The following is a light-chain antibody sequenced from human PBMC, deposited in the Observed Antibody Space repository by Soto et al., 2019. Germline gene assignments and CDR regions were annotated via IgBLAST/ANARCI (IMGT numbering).Light chain of an antibody. CDR2: DAS. V-gene: IGKV3-11*01. CDR3: QQRSNWPRTWT. Sequence: EIVLTQSPATLSLSPGERATLSCRASQSVSSYLAWYQQKPGQAPRLLIYDASNRATGIPPRFSGSGSGTDFTLTISSLEPEDFAVYYCQQRSNWPRTWTFGQGTKVDIK. CDR1: QSVSSY. J-gene: IGKJ1*01.